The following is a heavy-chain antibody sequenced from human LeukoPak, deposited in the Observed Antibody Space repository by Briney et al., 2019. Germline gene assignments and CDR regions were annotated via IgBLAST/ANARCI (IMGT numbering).Heavy chain of an antibody. Sequence: TSETLSLTCTVSGGSISSGDFYWSWFRQPPGKGLEWIGYISYSGSTYYNPSLKSRSSISIDTSKNQFSPKLSSVTAADTAVYCCARQVGATSIGYYYYMDVWGKGTTVTVSS. CDR1: GGSISSGDFY. CDR3: ARQVGATSIGYYYYMDV. J-gene: IGHJ6*03. CDR2: ISYSGST. V-gene: IGHV4-30-4*01. D-gene: IGHD1-26*01.